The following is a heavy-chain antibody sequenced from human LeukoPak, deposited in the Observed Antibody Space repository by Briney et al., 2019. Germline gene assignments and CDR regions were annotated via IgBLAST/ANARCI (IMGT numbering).Heavy chain of an antibody. CDR3: ARDQERYVGAMAFDP. V-gene: IGHV1-69*13. J-gene: IGHJ5*02. CDR2: FIPVFGTA. CDR1: GGTFCSYA. Sequence: ASVKVSCKASGGTFCSYAISWVRQSPGQRLEWRGGFIPVFGTANNAQKFQGRVTLTADETTSTAYMELSSLKSEATAVYYSARDQERYVGAMAFDPWGQGTLVTVSS. D-gene: IGHD1-26*01.